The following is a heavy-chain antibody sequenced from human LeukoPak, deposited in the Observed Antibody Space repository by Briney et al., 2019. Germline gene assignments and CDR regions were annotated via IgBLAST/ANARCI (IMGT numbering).Heavy chain of an antibody. V-gene: IGHV4-30-4*08. J-gene: IGHJ4*02. CDR2: IYYSGST. CDR1: GGSISSGDYY. CDR3: ARVQTYYDFWSGPFDY. D-gene: IGHD3-3*01. Sequence: TLSLTCTVSGGSISSGDYYWSWIRQPPGKGLEWIGYIYYSGSTYYNPSLKSRVTISVDTSKNQFSLKLSSVTAADTAVYYCARVQTYYDFWSGPFDYWGQGTLVTVSS.